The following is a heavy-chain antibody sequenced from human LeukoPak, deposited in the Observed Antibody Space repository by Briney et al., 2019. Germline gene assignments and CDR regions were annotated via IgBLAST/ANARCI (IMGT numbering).Heavy chain of an antibody. CDR2: ISSSSSYI. D-gene: IGHD2-15*01. J-gene: IGHJ4*02. Sequence: PGGSLRLSCAASGVTFSSYSMNWVRQAPGKGLEWVSSISSSSSYIYYADSVKGRVTISRDNAKNSLYLQMNSLSAEATAVYYCARTGVVAATVDYWGQGTLVTVSS. CDR1: GVTFSSYS. V-gene: IGHV3-21*01. CDR3: ARTGVVAATVDY.